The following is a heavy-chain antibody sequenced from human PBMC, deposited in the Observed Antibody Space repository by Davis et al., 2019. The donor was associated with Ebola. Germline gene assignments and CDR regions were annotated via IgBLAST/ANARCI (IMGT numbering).Heavy chain of an antibody. V-gene: IGHV1-3*01. J-gene: IGHJ6*03. CDR3: ARDLTVSPMDV. Sequence: AASVKVSCKASGFTLTKYAIHWVRQAPGQRLEWMGWVHGGNGNTNYAQKLQGRVTMTTDTSTSTAYMELRSLRSDDTAVYYCARDLTVSPMDVWGKGTTVTVSS. CDR1: GFTLTKYA. D-gene: IGHD4-17*01. CDR2: VHGGNGNT.